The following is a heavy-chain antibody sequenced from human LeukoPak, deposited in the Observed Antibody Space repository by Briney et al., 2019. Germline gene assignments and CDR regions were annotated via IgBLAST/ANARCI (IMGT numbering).Heavy chain of an antibody. CDR2: ISAYNGNT. D-gene: IGHD3-10*01. CDR1: GYSFTSYG. J-gene: IGHJ4*02. Sequence: GASVKVSCKASGYSFTSYGISWVRQAPGQGLEWMGWISAYNGNTNYAQKLQGRVTMTTDTSTSTAYMELRSLRSDDTAVYYCARTPYYYGSGSYSFDYWGQGTLVTVSS. V-gene: IGHV1-18*01. CDR3: ARTPYYYGSGSYSFDY.